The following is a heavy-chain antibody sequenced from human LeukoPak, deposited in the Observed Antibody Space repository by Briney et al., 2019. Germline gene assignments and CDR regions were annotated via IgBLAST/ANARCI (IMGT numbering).Heavy chain of an antibody. J-gene: IGHJ4*02. CDR2: FDPEDGET. CDR1: GYTLTELS. D-gene: IGHD1-26*01. CDR3: ATDLIVGATLGY. Sequence: ASVKVSCKVSGYTLTELSMHWVRQAPGKGLAWMGGFDPEDGETIYAQKFQGRVTMTEDTSTDTAYMELSSLRSEDTAVYYCATDLIVGATLGYWGQGTLVTVSS. V-gene: IGHV1-24*01.